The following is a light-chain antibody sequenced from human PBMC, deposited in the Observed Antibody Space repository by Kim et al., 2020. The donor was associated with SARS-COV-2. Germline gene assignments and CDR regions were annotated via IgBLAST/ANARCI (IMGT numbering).Light chain of an antibody. CDR3: SSFTGSNTLV. Sequence: GQSVTLSCTGTSSDVGGFNYVSWHQQHPGKAPKVMIYEVSRRPSGVPDRFSGSKSGNTASLTVSGLQAEDEADYYCSSFTGSNTLVFGGGTKLTVL. CDR1: SSDVGGFNY. J-gene: IGLJ2*01. CDR2: EVS. V-gene: IGLV2-8*01.